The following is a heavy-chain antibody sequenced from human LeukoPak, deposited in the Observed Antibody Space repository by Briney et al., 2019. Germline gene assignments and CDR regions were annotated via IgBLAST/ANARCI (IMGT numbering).Heavy chain of an antibody. J-gene: IGHJ4*02. V-gene: IGHV4-34*01. CDR3: VGWGLSETYVISDY. D-gene: IGHD3-10*01. CDR1: GGSFSGYY. Sequence: SETLSLTCAMSGGSFSGYYWTWIRQPPGKGLEWIGGINHTGSTKYNPSPKSRVTISVDTSKNQFSLRLSSVTAADTAVYYCVGWGLSETYVISDYWGQGTLVTVSS. CDR2: INHTGST.